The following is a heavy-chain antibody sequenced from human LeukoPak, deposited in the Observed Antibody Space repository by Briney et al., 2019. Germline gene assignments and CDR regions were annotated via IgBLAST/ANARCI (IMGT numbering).Heavy chain of an antibody. Sequence: SETLSLTCAVHGGSFSGYYWSWIRQPPGKGLEWIGEINHSGSTNYNPSLKSRVTISVDTSKNQFSLKLSSVTAADTAVYYCARARHGYIYGYRPNELGHFFDYWGQGTLVTVSS. CDR3: ARARHGYIYGYRPNELGHFFDY. V-gene: IGHV4-34*01. CDR2: INHSGST. J-gene: IGHJ4*02. CDR1: GGSFSGYY. D-gene: IGHD5-18*01.